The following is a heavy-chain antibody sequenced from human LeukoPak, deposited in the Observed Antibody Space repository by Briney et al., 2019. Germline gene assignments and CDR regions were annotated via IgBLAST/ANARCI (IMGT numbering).Heavy chain of an antibody. CDR2: ISSSSSTI. CDR3: ARGWRFLEWLLFDY. D-gene: IGHD3-3*01. V-gene: IGHV3-48*01. Sequence: GGSLRLSCAASGFTFSSYSMNWVRQAPGKGLEWVSYISSSSSTIYYADSVKGRFTISRDNAKNSLYLQMNSLRAEDTAVYYCARGWRFLEWLLFDYWGQGTLVTVSS. CDR1: GFTFSSYS. J-gene: IGHJ4*02.